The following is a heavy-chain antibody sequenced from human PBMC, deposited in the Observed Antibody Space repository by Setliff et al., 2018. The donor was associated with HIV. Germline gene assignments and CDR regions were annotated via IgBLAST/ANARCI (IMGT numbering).Heavy chain of an antibody. CDR1: GFSFSDSH. Sequence: GGSLRLSCAASGFSFSDSHMTWIRQAPGKGLEWVAYISTTSSNTNYADSVKGRFTISRDNGKNSLFLQMNSLRAEYTAVYYGVRGTLDFRGQGNLVTVSS. V-gene: IGHV3-11*06. CDR3: VRGTLDF. J-gene: IGHJ4*02. CDR2: ISTTSSNT.